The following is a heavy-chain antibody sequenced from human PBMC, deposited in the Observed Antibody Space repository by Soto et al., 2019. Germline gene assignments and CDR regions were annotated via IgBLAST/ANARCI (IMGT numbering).Heavy chain of an antibody. V-gene: IGHV3-30-3*01. CDR1: GFTFSLYA. Sequence: QVELVESGGGVVQPGRSLRLSCAASGFTFSLYAMHWVRQAPGKGLEWVAVISYDGSSKYYADSVKGRFTISRDNSKNTLYLQMNSLRAEDTGVYYCAKASSGWYRGEGVFDYWGQGTLVTVSS. D-gene: IGHD6-19*01. J-gene: IGHJ4*02. CDR3: AKASSGWYRGEGVFDY. CDR2: ISYDGSSK.